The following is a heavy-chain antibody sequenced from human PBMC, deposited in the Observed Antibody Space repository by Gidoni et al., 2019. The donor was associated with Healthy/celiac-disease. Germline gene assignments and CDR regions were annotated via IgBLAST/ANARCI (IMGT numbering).Heavy chain of an antibody. CDR1: GITFSEYA. CDR2: INAGGSNT. D-gene: IGHD2-2*01. V-gene: IGHV3-23*01. CDR3: AKGVRTPSSYCNTASCYFGN. Sequence: VQLLESGGGLVQPGGSLRLSCAGSGITFSEYAMSWVRQAPGKGLVWVSAINAGGSNTYYADSVKGRFTISRDNSKNTLYLHMNTLRVEDTAKYYCAKGVRTPSSYCNTASCYFGNWGQGTLVTVSS. J-gene: IGHJ4*02.